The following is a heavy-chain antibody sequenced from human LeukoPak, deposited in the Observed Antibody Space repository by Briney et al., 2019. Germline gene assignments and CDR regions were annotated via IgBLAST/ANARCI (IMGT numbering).Heavy chain of an antibody. D-gene: IGHD3-10*01. CDR1: GGSFSGYY. CDR2: INHSGST. J-gene: IGHJ4*02. V-gene: IGHV4-34*01. CDR3: ASRPYYGSGRFDY. Sequence: PSETLSLTCAVYGGSFSGYYWSWIRQPPGKGLEWIGEINHSGSTNYNPSLKSRVTISVDTSKKQFSLKLSSVTAADTAVYYCASRPYYGSGRFDYWGQGTLVTVSS.